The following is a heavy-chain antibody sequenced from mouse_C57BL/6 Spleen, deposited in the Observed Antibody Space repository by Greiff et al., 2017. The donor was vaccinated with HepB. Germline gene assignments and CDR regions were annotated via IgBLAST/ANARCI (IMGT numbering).Heavy chain of an antibody. D-gene: IGHD1-1*01. CDR2: ISNGGGST. CDR3: ARPITTVVEGFAY. V-gene: IGHV5-12*01. Sequence: DVQLVESGGGLVQPGGSLKLSCAASGFTFSDYYMYLVRQTPERRLGWVAYISNGGGSTYYPDTVKGRFTISRDNAKNTLYLQMSRLKSEDTARYYCARPITTVVEGFAYWGQGTLVTVSA. J-gene: IGHJ3*01. CDR1: GFTFSDYY.